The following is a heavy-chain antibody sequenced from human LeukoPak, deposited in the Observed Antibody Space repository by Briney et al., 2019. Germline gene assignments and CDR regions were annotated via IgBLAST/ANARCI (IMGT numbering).Heavy chain of an antibody. V-gene: IGHV1-18*01. J-gene: IGHJ6*02. D-gene: IGHD1-14*01. Sequence: ASVKVSCKASGYTFTSYGISWVRQAPGQGLEWMGCISAYNGNTNYAQKLQGRVTMTTDTSTSTAYMELRSLRSDDTAVYYCARDWIVTRYYYGMDVWGQGTTVTVSS. CDR3: ARDWIVTRYYYGMDV. CDR1: GYTFTSYG. CDR2: ISAYNGNT.